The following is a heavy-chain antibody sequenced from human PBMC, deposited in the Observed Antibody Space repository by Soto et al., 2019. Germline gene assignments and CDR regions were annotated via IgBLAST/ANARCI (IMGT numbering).Heavy chain of an antibody. CDR1: GCSISSSSYY. CDR3: ARHAHDYVGHNWFDP. CDR2: IYYSGGT. D-gene: IGHD3-16*01. V-gene: IGHV4-39*01. Sequence: QLQLQESGPGLVKPSEPLSLTCTVSGCSISSSSYYWGWIRQPPGKVLEWIGSIYYSGGTYCNPSLKSRVTISVETSTNQFSMKLSSVTAADTAVYYCARHAHDYVGHNWFDPGGQGTLDTVSS. J-gene: IGHJ5*02.